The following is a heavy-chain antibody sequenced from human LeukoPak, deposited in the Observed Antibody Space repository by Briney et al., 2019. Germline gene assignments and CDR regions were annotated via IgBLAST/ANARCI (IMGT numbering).Heavy chain of an antibody. V-gene: IGHV3-23*01. CDR2: ISGSGGST. J-gene: IGHJ4*02. CDR1: GFTFRSYA. CDR3: AKDSSSWYDLSNVYY. Sequence: PGGSLRLSCAASGFTFRSYAMSWVRQAPGEGLEWVSAISGSGGSTYYADSVKGRFTISRDNSKHTLYLQMNSLRAEYTAVYYCAKDSSSWYDLSNVYYCGQGTLVTVSS. D-gene: IGHD6-13*01.